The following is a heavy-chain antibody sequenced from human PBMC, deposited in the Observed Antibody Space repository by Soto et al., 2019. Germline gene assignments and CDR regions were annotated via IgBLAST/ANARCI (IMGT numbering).Heavy chain of an antibody. CDR1: GFTFTSAY. CDR3: TVSKTAGGFDV. CDR2: IVSKADGGTI. V-gene: IGHV3-15*04. D-gene: IGHD3-10*01. J-gene: IGHJ3*01. Sequence: EVQLVESGGGLVKPEGCLRLSCAVSGFTFTSAYMGWVRQAPGKGLEWIGRIVSKADGGTIDYAAPVKGRFTISGDESKNTLHLQMNSLRIEDTAMYYCTVSKTAGGFDVWGQATRVTVS.